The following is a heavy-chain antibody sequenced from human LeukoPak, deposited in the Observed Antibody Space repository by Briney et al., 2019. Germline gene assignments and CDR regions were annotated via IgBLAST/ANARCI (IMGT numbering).Heavy chain of an antibody. V-gene: IGHV4-59*01. D-gene: IGHD3-16*01. CDR1: GGSISSYY. CDR2: IYYSGST. CDR3: ARGGSFNYYYYYMDV. J-gene: IGHJ6*03. Sequence: SETLSLTCTVSGGSISSYYRSWIRQPPRQGLEWIGYIYYSGSTNYNPSLKSRVTISVDPSKIQFSLKLSSVTAADTAVYYCARGGSFNYYYYYMDVWGKGTTVTVSS.